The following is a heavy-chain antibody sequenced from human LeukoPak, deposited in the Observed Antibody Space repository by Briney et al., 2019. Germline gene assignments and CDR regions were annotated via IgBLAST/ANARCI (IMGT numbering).Heavy chain of an antibody. CDR1: GFTFSSYA. D-gene: IGHD5-24*01. J-gene: IGHJ4*02. CDR3: AKDRGDGYNFFFDY. CDR2: ISGSGGST. Sequence: GGSLRLSCAASGFTFSSYAMSWVRQAPGKGLEWVSAISGSGGSTYYADSVKGRFTISRDNSKNTLYPQMNSLRAEDTAVYYCAKDRGDGYNFFFDYWGQGTLVTVSS. V-gene: IGHV3-23*01.